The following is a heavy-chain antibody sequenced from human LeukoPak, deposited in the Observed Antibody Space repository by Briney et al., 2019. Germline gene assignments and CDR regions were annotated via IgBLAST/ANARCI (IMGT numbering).Heavy chain of an antibody. CDR1: GGTFSSYA. J-gene: IGHJ5*02. D-gene: IGHD2-2*01. CDR2: IIPIFGTA. CDR3: ARELVVVPAAMPVEGPWFDP. V-gene: IGHV1-69*05. Sequence: SVKVSCKASGGTFSSYAISWVRQAPGQGLEWMGGIIPIFGTANYAQKFQGRVTITTDESTSTAYMELSSLRSEDTAVYYCARELVVVPAAMPVEGPWFDPWGQGTLVTVSS.